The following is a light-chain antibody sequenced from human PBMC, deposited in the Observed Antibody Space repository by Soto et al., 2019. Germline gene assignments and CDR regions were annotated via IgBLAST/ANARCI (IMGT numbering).Light chain of an antibody. CDR1: QSVTSNY. J-gene: IGKJ1*01. Sequence: EIVLTQSPGTLSLSPGERATLSCRASQSVTSNYLAWYQHKPGLAPRFLIYGASTRAGGIPDRFSGSGSGTDFTLTIRRLEPEDFAVYYCLQYGTSPHRTFGQGTKVEFK. V-gene: IGKV3-20*01. CDR2: GAS. CDR3: LQYGTSPHRT.